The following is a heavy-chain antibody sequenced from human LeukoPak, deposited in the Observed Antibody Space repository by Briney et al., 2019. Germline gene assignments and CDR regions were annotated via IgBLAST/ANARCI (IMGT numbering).Heavy chain of an antibody. CDR3: VKDITMIVVVRSDY. V-gene: IGHV3-64D*06. CDR2: INSNGGST. D-gene: IGHD3-22*01. J-gene: IGHJ4*02. CDR1: GFTFSSYA. Sequence: GGSLRLSCSASGFTFSSYAMHWVRQAPGKGLEYVSGINSNGGSTYYADSVKGRFTISRDNSKNTLYLQMGNLRAEDTAVYYCVKDITMIVVVRSDYWGQGTLVTVSS.